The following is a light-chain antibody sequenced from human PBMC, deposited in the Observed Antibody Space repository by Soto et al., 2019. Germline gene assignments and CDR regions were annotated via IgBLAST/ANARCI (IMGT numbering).Light chain of an antibody. CDR1: RTIAGY. CDR3: QQSYSTPIT. V-gene: IGKV1-39*01. CDR2: AAS. J-gene: IGKJ5*01. Sequence: DIQMTQSPSSLSASVGDRVTITCRASRTIAGYVNWYQQRPGEAPNLLIYAASSLQSGVPSRFSGSGSGTDFTLTISSLQPEDFATYYCQQSYSTPITFGQGTRLEIK.